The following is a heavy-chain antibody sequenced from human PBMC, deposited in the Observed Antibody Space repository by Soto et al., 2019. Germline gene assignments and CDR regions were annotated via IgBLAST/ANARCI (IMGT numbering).Heavy chain of an antibody. J-gene: IGHJ5*02. CDR3: ARVTSMVRGVIDSWFDP. D-gene: IGHD3-10*01. CDR1: GGTFSSYA. CDR2: IIPMYGPA. V-gene: IGHV1-69*01. Sequence: QVPLVQSGAEVKKPGSSVTVSCKASGGTFSSYAIHWVRQAPGQGLEWMGGIIPMYGPAKYAQRFQGRVTITADESTTTVYMRLTSLTSQDTAVYYCARVTSMVRGVIDSWFDPWGHGTLVPVSS.